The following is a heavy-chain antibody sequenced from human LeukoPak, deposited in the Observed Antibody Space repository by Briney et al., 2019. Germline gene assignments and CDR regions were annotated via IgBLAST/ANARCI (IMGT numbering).Heavy chain of an antibody. V-gene: IGHV4-4*08. J-gene: IGHJ4*02. CDR3: ARGVPVSWGGYYFDS. CDR2: IHNSGNS. CDR1: GDSISGYY. D-gene: IGHD3-10*01. Sequence: PSETLSLTCSVSGDSISGYYWSWIRQPPGKGLEWIAYIHNSGNSNYNPSLKSRVTISADTSKNQFSLNLNSVTATDTALFFCARGVPVSWGGYYFDSWGQGTLVTVSS.